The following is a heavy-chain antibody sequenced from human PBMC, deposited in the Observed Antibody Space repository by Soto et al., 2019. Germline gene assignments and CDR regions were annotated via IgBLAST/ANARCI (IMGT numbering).Heavy chain of an antibody. CDR2: ISGSGGST. D-gene: IGHD3-10*01. J-gene: IGHJ6*02. CDR3: AKGDSMIRGVYGMNV. CDR1: GFTFSSSA. V-gene: IGHV3-23*01. Sequence: GGSLRLSCAASGFTFSSSAMNWVRQAPGKGLEWVSTISGSGGSTYYADSVKGRFTISRDNSKNTLHLQMNSLRAEDTAVYYCAKGDSMIRGVYGMNVWGRGTTVTVSS.